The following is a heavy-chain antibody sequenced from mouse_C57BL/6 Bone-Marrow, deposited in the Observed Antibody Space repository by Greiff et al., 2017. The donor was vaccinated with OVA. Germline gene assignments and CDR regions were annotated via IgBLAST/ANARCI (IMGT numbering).Heavy chain of an antibody. V-gene: IGHV5-17*01. CDR3: ARGLYYFDY. CDR1: GFTFSDYG. J-gene: IGHJ2*01. Sequence: DVMLVESGGGLVKPGGSLKLSCAASGFTFSDYGMHRVRQAPEKGLEWVAYISSGSSTIYYADTVKGRFTISRDNAKNTLFLQMTSLRSEDTAMYYCARGLYYFDYWGQGTTLTVSS. CDR2: ISSGSSTI.